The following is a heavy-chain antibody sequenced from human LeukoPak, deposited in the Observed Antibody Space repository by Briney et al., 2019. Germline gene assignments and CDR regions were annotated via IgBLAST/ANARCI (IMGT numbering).Heavy chain of an antibody. CDR2: SNPSGGST. J-gene: IGHJ4*02. D-gene: IGHD1-26*01. Sequence: ASQKLSCNASVSTFTSYYMHWARQAPGQGPERRGMSNPSGGSTSYAQKFQGRVTMTRDMSTSTVYMALSSLRSEDTAVYYCARGGSGSYLSSEIQYWGQGTLVTVSS. CDR3: ARGGSGSYLSSEIQY. V-gene: IGHV1-46*01. CDR1: VSTFTSYY.